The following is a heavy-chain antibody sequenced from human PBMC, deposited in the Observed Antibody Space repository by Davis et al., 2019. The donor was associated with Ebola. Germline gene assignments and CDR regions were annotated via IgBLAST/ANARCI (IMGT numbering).Heavy chain of an antibody. CDR3: ARRSHSSSWFDP. CDR2: IYYSGST. V-gene: IGHV4-61*01. J-gene: IGHJ5*02. D-gene: IGHD6-13*01. Sequence: PSETLSLTCTVPGGSGSSGSYYWSWIRQPPGKGLEWIGYIYYSGSTNYNPSLKSRVTISVDTSKNQFSLKLSSVTAADTAVYYCARRSHSSSWFDPWGQGILVTVSS. CDR1: GGSGSSGSYY.